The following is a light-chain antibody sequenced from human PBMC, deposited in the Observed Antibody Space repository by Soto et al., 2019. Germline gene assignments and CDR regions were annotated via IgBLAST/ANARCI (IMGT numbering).Light chain of an antibody. CDR1: QSVSNN. CDR2: GAS. Sequence: EIVLTQSPGTLSLSPGERATLSCRASQSVSNNLAWIQQKPRQTPRLLMYGASSRATGIPDRFSGSGSGPRFTLTISRLEPEDFAVYYCQQYGGSPFTFGPGTKVEI. V-gene: IGKV3-20*01. J-gene: IGKJ3*01. CDR3: QQYGGSPFT.